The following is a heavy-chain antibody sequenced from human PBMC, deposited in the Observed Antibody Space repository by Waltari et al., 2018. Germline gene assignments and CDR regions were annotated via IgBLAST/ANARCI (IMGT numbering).Heavy chain of an antibody. D-gene: IGHD3-16*01. J-gene: IGHJ2*01. V-gene: IGHV3-23*01. CDR1: GFTFSSYA. Sequence: EVQLLESGGGLVQPGGSLRLSCAASGFTFSSYAMSWVRQAPGKGLEWVAAISGRGGSTYYADSVKGRFTISRDNSKNTLYLQMNSLRAEDTAVYYCAKVLRAPQYWYFDLWGRGTLVTVSS. CDR2: ISGRGGST. CDR3: AKVLRAPQYWYFDL.